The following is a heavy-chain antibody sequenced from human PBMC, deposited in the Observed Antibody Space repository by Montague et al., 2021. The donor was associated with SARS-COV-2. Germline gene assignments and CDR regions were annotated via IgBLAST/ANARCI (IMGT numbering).Heavy chain of an antibody. CDR3: ARHRDYYLGNYGPFDP. Sequence: SETLSLTCTVSGDSINSTSHYWAWIRRPPGKGLDWVGSVYYSGSTYYSPSFQIRFKVSIATSKSHFFLRVNSVTAADTATYYCARHRDYYLGNYGPFDPWGQGTLVIVSS. J-gene: IGHJ5*02. D-gene: IGHD3-16*01. V-gene: IGHV4-39*01. CDR1: GDSINSTSHY. CDR2: VYYSGST.